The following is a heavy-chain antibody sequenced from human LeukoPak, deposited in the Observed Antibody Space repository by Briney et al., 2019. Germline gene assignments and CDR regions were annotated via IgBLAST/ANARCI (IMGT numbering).Heavy chain of an antibody. Sequence: GESLKISCKGSGYSFTSYWISWVRQMRGKGLTWMGRIDPRDSYTNYSPSFQGHVTISADKSISTAYLQWSSLKASDTAMYYCARYRDDSSGYSYYYYGMDVWGQGTTVTVSS. D-gene: IGHD3-22*01. V-gene: IGHV5-10-1*01. J-gene: IGHJ6*02. CDR2: IDPRDSYT. CDR1: GYSFTSYW. CDR3: ARYRDDSSGYSYYYYGMDV.